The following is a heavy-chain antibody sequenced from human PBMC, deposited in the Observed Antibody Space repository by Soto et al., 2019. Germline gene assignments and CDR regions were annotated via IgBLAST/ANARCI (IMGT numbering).Heavy chain of an antibody. V-gene: IGHV3-23*01. CDR3: VSWVSAHLHY. CDR2: IDSSGVNT. CDR1: RYTFKSHG. D-gene: IGHD3-16*01. J-gene: IGHJ4*02. Sequence: PGGSLRLSCAASRYTFKSHGLSWVRQAPGKGLEWVSTIDSSGVNTHYADSVKGRFTISRDNSRNTLHLQMHDLRADDTALYYCVSWVSAHLHYWGQGTVPTVSS.